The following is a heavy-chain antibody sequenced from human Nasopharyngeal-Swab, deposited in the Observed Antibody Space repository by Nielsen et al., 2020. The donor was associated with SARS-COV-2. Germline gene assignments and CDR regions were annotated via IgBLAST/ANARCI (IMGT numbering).Heavy chain of an antibody. CDR3: ATRGYCSGGSCYSLYYYYGMDV. Sequence: ASVKVSCKVSGYTLTELSMHWVRQAPGKGLEWMGGFDPEDGETIYAQKFQGRATMTEDTSTDTAYMELSSLRSEDTAVYYCATRGYCSGGSCYSLYYYYGMDVWGQGTTVTVSS. CDR1: GYTLTELS. D-gene: IGHD2-15*01. V-gene: IGHV1-24*01. J-gene: IGHJ6*02. CDR2: FDPEDGET.